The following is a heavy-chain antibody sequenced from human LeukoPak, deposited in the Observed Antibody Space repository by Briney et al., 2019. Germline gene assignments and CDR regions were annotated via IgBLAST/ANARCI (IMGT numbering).Heavy chain of an antibody. D-gene: IGHD6-19*01. Sequence: SETLSLTCTVSGSSISSYYWSWIRQPAGKGLEWIGRIYTSGSTNYNPSLKSRVTMSVDTSKNQFSLKLSSVTAADTAVYYCARDSSGWYNGWFDPWGQGTLVTVSS. J-gene: IGHJ5*02. V-gene: IGHV4-4*07. CDR2: IYTSGST. CDR3: ARDSSGWYNGWFDP. CDR1: GSSISSYY.